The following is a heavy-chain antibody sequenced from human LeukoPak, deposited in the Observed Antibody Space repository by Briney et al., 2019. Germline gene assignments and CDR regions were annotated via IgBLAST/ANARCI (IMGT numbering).Heavy chain of an antibody. CDR1: EYTLTSYY. J-gene: IGHJ4*02. CDR3: ARAPSGTAFGPGDY. D-gene: IGHD3-3*02. V-gene: IGHV1-46*01. CDR2: INPSGGST. Sequence: ASVKVSCKASEYTLTSYYLHWVRQAPGQGLEWMAIINPSGGSTSHAQKFQGRVTMTRDTSASTVYMELSSLRSEDTAVYFCARAPSGTAFGPGDYWGQGTLVTVSS.